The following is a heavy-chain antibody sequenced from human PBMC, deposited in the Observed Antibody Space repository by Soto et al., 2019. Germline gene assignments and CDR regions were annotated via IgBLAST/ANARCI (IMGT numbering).Heavy chain of an antibody. V-gene: IGHV4-61*08. CDR1: GGSISSGGYY. J-gene: IGHJ4*02. CDR3: ASGWNDGKIGH. CDR2: IHHSGNT. D-gene: IGHD1-1*01. Sequence: SETLSLTCTVSGGSISSGGYYWSWIRQHPGRGLEWIAYIHHSGNTDYSPSLKSRVTISVDTSKNQFSLNLSSMTAADTAVYYCASGWNDGKIGHWGQGTLVTVSS.